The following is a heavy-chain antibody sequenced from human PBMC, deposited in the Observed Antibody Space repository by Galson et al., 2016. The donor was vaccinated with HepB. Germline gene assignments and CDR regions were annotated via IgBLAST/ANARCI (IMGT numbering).Heavy chain of an antibody. CDR2: ISGNGGST. J-gene: IGHJ4*02. V-gene: IGHV3-64D*06. Sequence: SLRLSCAASGFTFSFYAMHWVRQAPGKGLEYVSAISGNGGSTYYADSVKGRFTISRDNSKNTLYLQMSSLRTEDTAVYYCVKGGGYSSGWYKGAFDYWGPGTLVTVS. CDR1: GFTFSFYA. CDR3: VKGGGYSSGWYKGAFDY. D-gene: IGHD6-19*01.